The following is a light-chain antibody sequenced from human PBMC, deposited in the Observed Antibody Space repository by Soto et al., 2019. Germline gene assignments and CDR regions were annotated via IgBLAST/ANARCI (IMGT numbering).Light chain of an antibody. CDR1: QSVSNN. J-gene: IGKJ1*01. CDR3: QQYNNWWT. CDR2: GAS. V-gene: IGKV3-15*01. Sequence: EIVMTQSTATLSVSPGERATLSCRASQSVSNNLAWYQKKPGQAPMLLIYGASTRATGIPARFSGSGSGTEFTLTISSLQSEDFAFYYCQQYNNWWTFGQGTRVDIK.